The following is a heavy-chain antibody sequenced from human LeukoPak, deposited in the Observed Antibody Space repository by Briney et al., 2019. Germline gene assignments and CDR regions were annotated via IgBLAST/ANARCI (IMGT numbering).Heavy chain of an antibody. CDR2: INHSGST. Sequence: SETLSLTCAVYGGSFSGYYWSWIRQPPGKGLEWIGEINHSGSTNYNPSLKSRVTISVDTSKNQFSLKLSSVTAADTAVYYCARGTVTTMVRRGYFDYWGQGTLVTVSS. D-gene: IGHD4-17*01. CDR1: GGSFSGYY. V-gene: IGHV4-34*01. CDR3: ARGTVTTMVRRGYFDY. J-gene: IGHJ4*02.